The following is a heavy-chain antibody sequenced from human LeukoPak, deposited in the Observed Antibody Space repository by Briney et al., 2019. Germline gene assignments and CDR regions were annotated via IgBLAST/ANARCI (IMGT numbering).Heavy chain of an antibody. D-gene: IGHD3-22*01. V-gene: IGHV3-66*01. Sequence: GGSLRLSCAASGFTVSSNYMSWVRQAPGKGLEWVSVIYSGGSTYYADSVKGRFTISRDNSKNTLYLQMNSLRAEDTAVYYCASATMIVVYHAFDIWGQGTMVTVSS. CDR1: GFTVSSNY. J-gene: IGHJ3*02. CDR2: IYSGGST. CDR3: ASATMIVVYHAFDI.